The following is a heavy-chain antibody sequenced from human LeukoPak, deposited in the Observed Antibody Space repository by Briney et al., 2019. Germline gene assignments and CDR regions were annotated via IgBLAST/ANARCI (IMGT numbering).Heavy chain of an antibody. CDR1: GGSISSSSYY. CDR3: ARDYHSSENWFDP. CDR2: TYYSGST. V-gene: IGHV4-39*07. J-gene: IGHJ5*02. Sequence: SETLSLTCTVSGGSISSSSYYWGWIRQPPGKGLEWIGSTYYSGSTYYNPSLKSRVTISVDTSKNQFSLKLSSVTAADTAVYYCARDYHSSENWFDPWGQGTLVTVSS. D-gene: IGHD3-22*01.